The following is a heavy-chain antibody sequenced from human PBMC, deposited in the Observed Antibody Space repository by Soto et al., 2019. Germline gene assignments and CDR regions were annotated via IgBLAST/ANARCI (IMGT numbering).Heavy chain of an antibody. V-gene: IGHV3-66*01. CDR1: GFNVSSNH. CDR2: IYSGGNT. CDR3: ARDKGVGAYADAFDI. Sequence: TGGSMILSCAASGFNVSSNHRSWVRPAPGKGLEWVSVIYSGGNTYYAGSVKGRFTISRDNSKNTLYLQMNSLRAEGTAVYFCARDKGVGAYADAFDIWGQGTMVTVSS. D-gene: IGHD1-26*01. J-gene: IGHJ3*02.